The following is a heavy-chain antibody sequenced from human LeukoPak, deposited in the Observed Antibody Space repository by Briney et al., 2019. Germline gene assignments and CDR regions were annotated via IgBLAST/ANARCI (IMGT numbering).Heavy chain of an antibody. CDR2: INTNTGNP. J-gene: IGHJ6*02. CDR1: GYTFTSYA. Sequence: ASVKVSCKASGYTFTSYAMNWVRQAPGQGLEWMGWINTNTGNPTYAQGFTGRFVFSLDTSVSTAYLQISSLKAEDTAVYYCARDILTGRSTYYYYGMDVWGQGTTVTVSS. V-gene: IGHV7-4-1*02. CDR3: ARDILTGRSTYYYYGMDV. D-gene: IGHD3-9*01.